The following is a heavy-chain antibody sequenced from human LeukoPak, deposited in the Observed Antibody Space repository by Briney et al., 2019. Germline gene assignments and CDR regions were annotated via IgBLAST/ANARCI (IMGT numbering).Heavy chain of an antibody. CDR2: IYHSGSP. Sequence: SETLSVTCAVSGGSISSNNWLGWVRQPPGKGLEWIGEIYHSGSPNYNPSLKSRVTISVDKSRNHFSLNLSSVTAADTAMYYCARVNINNWHSCDYWGQGTLVTVSS. CDR3: ARVNINNWHSCDY. D-gene: IGHD1-1*01. V-gene: IGHV4-4*02. J-gene: IGHJ4*02. CDR1: GGSISSNNW.